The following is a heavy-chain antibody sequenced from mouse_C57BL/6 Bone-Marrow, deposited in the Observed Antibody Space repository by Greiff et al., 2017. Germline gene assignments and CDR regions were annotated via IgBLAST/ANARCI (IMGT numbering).Heavy chain of an antibody. J-gene: IGHJ2*01. CDR1: GYTFTNYW. CDR3: ARLGGPYFDY. Sequence: VQLQQSGAELVRPGTSVKMSCKASGYTFTNYWIGWAKQRPGHGLEWIGDIYPGGGYTNYNENFKGKATLTADKSSSTAYMQFSSLTSEDSAIYYCARLGGPYFDYWGQGTTLTVSS. V-gene: IGHV1-63*01. CDR2: IYPGGGYT.